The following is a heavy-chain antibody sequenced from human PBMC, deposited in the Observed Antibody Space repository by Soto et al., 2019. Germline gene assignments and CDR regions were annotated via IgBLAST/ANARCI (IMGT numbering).Heavy chain of an antibody. J-gene: IGHJ6*02. V-gene: IGHV3-20*04. D-gene: IGHD2-2*01. CDR3: ARDAHPLVVPAAIFDYYGMDV. Sequence: GGSLILSWAASGFTFDDCVMSWVRQAPGKGLEWVSGINWNGGSTGYADSVKGRFTISRDNAKNSLYLQMNSLRAEDTALYYCARDAHPLVVPAAIFDYYGMDVWGQGTTVTVSS. CDR2: INWNGGST. CDR1: GFTFDDCV.